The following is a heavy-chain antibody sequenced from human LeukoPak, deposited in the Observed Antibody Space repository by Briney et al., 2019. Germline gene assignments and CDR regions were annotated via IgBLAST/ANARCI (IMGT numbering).Heavy chain of an antibody. CDR2: INHSGST. J-gene: IGHJ4*02. CDR1: GGSFSGYY. D-gene: IGHD5-24*01. CDR3: ARGAGKRWLQLYYFDY. Sequence: SETLSLTCAVYGGSFSGYYWSWIRQPPGKGLEWIGEINHSGSTNYNPSLKSRVTISVDTSKNQFSLKLSSVTAADTAVYYCARGAGKRWLQLYYFDYWGQGTLVTVSS. V-gene: IGHV4-34*01.